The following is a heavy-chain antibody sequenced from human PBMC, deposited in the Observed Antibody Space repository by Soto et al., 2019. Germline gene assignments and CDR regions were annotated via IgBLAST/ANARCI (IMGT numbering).Heavy chain of an antibody. CDR3: ARGGVSTRTFDY. D-gene: IGHD3-3*01. V-gene: IGHV5-51*01. CDR1: GYNFAGYF. CDR2: IYPSDSDT. J-gene: IGHJ4*02. Sequence: PGESLEISCKCSGYNFAGYFIAWVRQMPGKGLELMGIIYPSDSDTRYRPSFQGQVTISADKSISSAYLQWSSLRASDTAMYYCARGGVSTRTFDYWGQGTPVTVSS.